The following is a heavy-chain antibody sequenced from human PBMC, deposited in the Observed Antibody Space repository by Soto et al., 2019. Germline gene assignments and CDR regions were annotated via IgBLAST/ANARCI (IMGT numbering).Heavy chain of an antibody. CDR2: ISAYNGNT. CDR3: ARGGANSYGYVFVV. D-gene: IGHD5-18*01. J-gene: IGHJ4*02. V-gene: IGHV1-18*01. CDR1: GYTFTSYG. Sequence: ASVKVSCKASGYTFTSYGISWVRQAPGQGLEWMGWISAYNGNTNYAQKLQGRVTMTTDTSASTAYMELSSLRSEDTAVYYCARGGANSYGYVFVVWGQGTLVTVSS.